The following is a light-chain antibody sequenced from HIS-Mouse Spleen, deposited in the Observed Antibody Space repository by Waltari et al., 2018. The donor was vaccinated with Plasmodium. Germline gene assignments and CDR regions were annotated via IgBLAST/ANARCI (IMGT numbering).Light chain of an antibody. CDR1: ALPKKY. Sequence: SYELTQPPSVSVSPGQTARITCSGDALPKKYAYWYQQKSGQAPVLVIYEDSKRPSGHPSIFSGSSSGTMATLTISGAQVEDEADYYCYSTDSSGNHRVFGGGTKLTVL. V-gene: IGLV3-10*01. CDR2: EDS. J-gene: IGLJ3*02. CDR3: YSTDSSGNHRV.